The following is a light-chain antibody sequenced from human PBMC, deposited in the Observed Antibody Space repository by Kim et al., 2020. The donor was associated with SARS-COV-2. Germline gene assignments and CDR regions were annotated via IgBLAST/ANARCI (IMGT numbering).Light chain of an antibody. V-gene: IGKV3-15*01. CDR3: QHYNDWPLT. CDR2: GAS. Sequence: VSPGERATLSCRASQSVGNNFAGYQQKPGQAPRLLIYGASTRATGIPARFSGSGYGTEFTLTISSLQSEDFAVYYCQHYNDWPLTFGGGTKVDIK. CDR1: QSVGNN. J-gene: IGKJ4*01.